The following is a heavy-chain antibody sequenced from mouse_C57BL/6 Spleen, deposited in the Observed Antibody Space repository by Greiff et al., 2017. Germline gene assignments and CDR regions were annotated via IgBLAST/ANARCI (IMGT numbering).Heavy chain of an antibody. J-gene: IGHJ4*01. CDR3: ARRWLLPHYYAMDY. CDR1: GYAFTNYL. CDR2: INPGSGGT. D-gene: IGHD2-3*01. V-gene: IGHV1-54*01. Sequence: VQLQQSGAELVRPGTSVKVSCKASGYAFTNYLIEWVKQRPGQGLEWIGVINPGSGGTNYNEKFKGKATLTADKSSSTAYMQLSSLTSEDSAVYFCARRWLLPHYYAMDYWGQGTSVTVSS.